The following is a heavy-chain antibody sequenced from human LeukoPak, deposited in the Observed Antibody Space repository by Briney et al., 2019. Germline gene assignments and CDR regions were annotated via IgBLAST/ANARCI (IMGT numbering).Heavy chain of an antibody. CDR2: IYYSGST. V-gene: IGHV4-59*08. CDR3: ARHNYGYYFPALSLDY. Sequence: SETVSLTCTVSGDSISDYYWSWIRQPPGKGLEWIGYIYYSGSTNYNPSLKSRVTISVDTSKNQFSLKLRSVTAADTAVYYCARHNYGYYFPALSLDYWGQGTLVTVSS. J-gene: IGHJ4*02. CDR1: GDSISDYY. D-gene: IGHD4-17*01.